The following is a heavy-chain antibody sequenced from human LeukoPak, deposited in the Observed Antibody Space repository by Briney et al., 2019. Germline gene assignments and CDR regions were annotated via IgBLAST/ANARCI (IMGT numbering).Heavy chain of an antibody. CDR1: GFTFSSYG. Sequence: GGSLRLSCAASGFTFSSYGMHWVRQAPGKGLEGVAFIRYDGSNKYYADSVKGRFTISRDNSKNTLYLQMNSLRAEDTAVYYCAKGGSRFGYSYGSDFDYWGQGTLVTVSS. D-gene: IGHD5-18*01. V-gene: IGHV3-30*02. J-gene: IGHJ4*02. CDR3: AKGGSRFGYSYGSDFDY. CDR2: IRYDGSNK.